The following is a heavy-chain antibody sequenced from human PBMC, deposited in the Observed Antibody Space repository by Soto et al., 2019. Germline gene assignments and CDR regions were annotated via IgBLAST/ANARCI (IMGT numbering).Heavy chain of an antibody. CDR1: VGSISTGGYY. D-gene: IGHD2-21*02. Sequence: SETLSLTYTVSVGSISTGGYYWTWIRQHPGKGLEWIGYIYYSGSTYYNPSLKSRVTMSVDTSKIQFSLKLSSVTAADTAVYYCARVCGGDCHYGMDVWGQGTTVTVS. CDR3: ARVCGGDCHYGMDV. V-gene: IGHV4-31*03. J-gene: IGHJ6*02. CDR2: IYYSGST.